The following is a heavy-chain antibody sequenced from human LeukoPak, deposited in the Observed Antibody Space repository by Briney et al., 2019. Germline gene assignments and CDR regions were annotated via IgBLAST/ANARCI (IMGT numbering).Heavy chain of an antibody. CDR3: ARDRAATGSYGMDV. CDR1: GGTFSSYA. D-gene: IGHD2-15*01. Sequence: SVKVSCKASGGTFSSYAISWVRQAPGQGLEWMERIIPILGIANYAQKFQGRVTITADKSTSTAYMELSSLRSEDTAVYYCARDRAATGSYGMDVWGQGTTVTVSS. CDR2: IIPILGIA. J-gene: IGHJ6*02. V-gene: IGHV1-69*04.